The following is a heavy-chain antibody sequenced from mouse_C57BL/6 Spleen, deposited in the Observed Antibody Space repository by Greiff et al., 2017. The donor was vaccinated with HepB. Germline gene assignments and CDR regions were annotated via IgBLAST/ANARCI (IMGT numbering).Heavy chain of an antibody. V-gene: IGHV3-6*01. D-gene: IGHD2-4*01. CDR3: AREGYYDYDDY. CDR2: ISYDGSN. Sequence: EVQRVESGPGLVKPSQSLSLTCSVTGYSITSGYYWNWIRQFPGNKLEWMGYISYDGSNNYNPSLKNRISITRDTSKNQFFLKLNSVTTEDTATYYCAREGYYDYDDYWGQGTTLTVSS. J-gene: IGHJ2*01. CDR1: GYSITSGYY.